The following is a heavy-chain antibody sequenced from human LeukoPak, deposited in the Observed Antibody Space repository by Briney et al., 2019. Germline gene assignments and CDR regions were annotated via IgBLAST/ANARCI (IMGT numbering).Heavy chain of an antibody. CDR1: GGSFSGYY. V-gene: IGHV4-34*01. D-gene: IGHD3-22*01. CDR3: ARGHLYYYDSSGYPRFDY. Sequence: PSEALSLTCAVYGGSFSGYYWSWIRQPPGKGLEWIGEINHSGSTNYNPSLKSRVTISVDTSKNQFSLKLSSVTAADTAVYYCARGHLYYYDSSGYPRFDYWGQGTLVTVSS. J-gene: IGHJ4*02. CDR2: INHSGST.